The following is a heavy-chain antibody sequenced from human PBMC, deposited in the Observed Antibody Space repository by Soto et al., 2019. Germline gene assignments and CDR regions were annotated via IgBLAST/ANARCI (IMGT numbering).Heavy chain of an antibody. V-gene: IGHV4-61*08. CDR3: AKLPSADYGGIFDP. Sequence: SETLSLTCTVSGGSISSGDYYWSWIRQPPGKGLEWIGYIYYSGNTNYNPSLKSRVTISVDTSKNQFSLKLGSVTAADTAVYYCAKLPSADYGGIFDPWGQGTLVTVSS. CDR1: GGSISSGDYY. D-gene: IGHD4-17*01. J-gene: IGHJ5*02. CDR2: IYYSGNT.